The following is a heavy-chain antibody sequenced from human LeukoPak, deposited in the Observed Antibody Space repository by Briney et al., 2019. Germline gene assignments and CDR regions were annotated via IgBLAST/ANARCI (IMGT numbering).Heavy chain of an antibody. D-gene: IGHD2-2*01. Sequence: GESLKISCKGSGYSFTSYWISWVRQMPGKGLEWMGRIDPSDSYTNYSPSFQGHVTISADKSISTAYLQWSSLKASDTAMYYCARLYCSSTSCYENYFDYWGQGTLVTVSP. J-gene: IGHJ4*02. V-gene: IGHV5-10-1*01. CDR3: ARLYCSSTSCYENYFDY. CDR1: GYSFTSYW. CDR2: IDPSDSYT.